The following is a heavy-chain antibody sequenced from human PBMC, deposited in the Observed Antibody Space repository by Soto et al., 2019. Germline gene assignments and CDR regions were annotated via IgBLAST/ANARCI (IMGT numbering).Heavy chain of an antibody. CDR2: ISGSGWQT. Sequence: EVQLVESGGGLVKPGGSLRLSCAASGFTFSSYSMNWVRQAPGKGLEWVSAISGSGWQTYYAQSVQGRFTISRDNSKTTVYLHMNRLRAEDSGIYYCAKGRYFDASGGCANFWGRGTLVTVSS. CDR3: AKGRYFDASGGCANF. D-gene: IGHD3-9*01. V-gene: IGHV3-23*04. CDR1: GFTFSSYS. J-gene: IGHJ2*01.